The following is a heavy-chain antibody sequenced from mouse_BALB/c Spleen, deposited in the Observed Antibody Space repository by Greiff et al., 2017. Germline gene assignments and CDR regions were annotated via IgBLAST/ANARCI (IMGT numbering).Heavy chain of an antibody. V-gene: IGHV5-9-4*01. CDR1: GFTFSSYA. CDR2: ISSGGSYT. D-gene: IGHD1-1*01. Sequence: EVNVVESGGGLVKPGGSLKLSCAASGFTFSSYAMSWVRQSPEKRLEWVAEISSGGSYTYYPDTVTGRFTISRDNAKNTLYLEMSSLRSEDTAMYYCARSYGSGAMDYWGQGTSVTVSS. J-gene: IGHJ4*01. CDR3: ARSYGSGAMDY.